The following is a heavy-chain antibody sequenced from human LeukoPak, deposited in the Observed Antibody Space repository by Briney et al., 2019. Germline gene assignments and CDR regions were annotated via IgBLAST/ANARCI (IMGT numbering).Heavy chain of an antibody. CDR1: GGTFSSYA. CDR3: ARDGTRVATIDY. V-gene: IGHV1-2*02. Sequence: ASVKVSCKASGGTFSSYAISWVRQAPGQGLEWMGWINPNSGGTNYTEKFQGRVTMTWDTSISTAYMELSRLRSDDTAVYYCARDGTRVATIDYWGQGTLVTVSS. CDR2: INPNSGGT. D-gene: IGHD5-24*01. J-gene: IGHJ4*02.